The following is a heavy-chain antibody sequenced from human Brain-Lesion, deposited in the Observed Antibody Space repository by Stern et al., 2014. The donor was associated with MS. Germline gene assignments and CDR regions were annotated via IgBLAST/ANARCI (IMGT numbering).Heavy chain of an antibody. CDR1: GGSVSSTSYA. Sequence: QLVQSGPGLVKPSETLSLTCTVAGGSVSSTSYAWAWIRQPPGKGLEWIGAIYYSGNTYYSPSLKSRLTLSLDTSKNPFSLQLGSVTAADTAVYYCAGEEDIRYCSGGSCTGNWFDPWGQGTLVTVSS. V-gene: IGHV4-39*01. CDR2: IYYSGNT. D-gene: IGHD2-15*01. J-gene: IGHJ5*02. CDR3: AGEEDIRYCSGGSCTGNWFDP.